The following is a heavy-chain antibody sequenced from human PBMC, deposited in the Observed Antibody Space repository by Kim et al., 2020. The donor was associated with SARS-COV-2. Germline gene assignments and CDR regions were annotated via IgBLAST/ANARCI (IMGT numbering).Heavy chain of an antibody. CDR3: ARENIAARPRNYGMDV. J-gene: IGHJ6*02. Sequence: ASVKVSCKASGYTFTSYGISWVRQAPGQGLEWMGWISAYNGNTNYAQKLQGRVTMTTDTSTSTAYMELRSLRSDDTAVYYCARENIAARPRNYGMDVWGQGTTVTVSS. V-gene: IGHV1-18*01. CDR2: ISAYNGNT. D-gene: IGHD6-6*01. CDR1: GYTFTSYG.